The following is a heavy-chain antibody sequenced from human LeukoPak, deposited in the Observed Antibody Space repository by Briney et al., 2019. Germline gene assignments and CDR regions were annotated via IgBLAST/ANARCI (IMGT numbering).Heavy chain of an antibody. D-gene: IGHD3-3*01. CDR2: MNPNSGNT. CDR1: GYTLSEIS. V-gene: IGHV1-8*03. J-gene: IGHJ4*02. CDR3: ARIAWSGYHTLGY. Sequence: ASVKVSCKVSGYTLSEISMQWVRQATGQGLEWMGWMNPNSGNTGYAQKFQGRVTVTRNTSISTAYMELSSLRSEDTAVYYCARIAWSGYHTLGYWGQGTLVTVSS.